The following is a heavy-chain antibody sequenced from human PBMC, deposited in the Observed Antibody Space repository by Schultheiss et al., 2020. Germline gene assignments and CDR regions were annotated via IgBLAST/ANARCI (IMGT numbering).Heavy chain of an antibody. CDR3: ARDRGSGSYQSWFDP. CDR2: ISAYNGNT. D-gene: IGHD3-10*01. V-gene: IGHV1-18*01. CDR1: GGTFSSYT. J-gene: IGHJ5*02. Sequence: ASVKVSCKASGGTFSSYTISWVRQAPGQGLEWMGWISAYNGNTNYAQKLQGRVTMTRDTSISTAYMELSRLRSEDTAVYYCARDRGSGSYQSWFDPWGQGTLVTVAS.